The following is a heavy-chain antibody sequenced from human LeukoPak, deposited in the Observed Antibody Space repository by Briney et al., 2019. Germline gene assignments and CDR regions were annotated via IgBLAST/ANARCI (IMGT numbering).Heavy chain of an antibody. Sequence: GGSLRLSCAASGFTFNSHGIHWVRQAPGKGLEWVAFIWYDGSNKYYADSVKGRFTISRDNSKNTLYLQMNSLIAEDTAVYYCARARTTRVFDYWGQGTLVTVSS. D-gene: IGHD4-17*01. J-gene: IGHJ4*02. V-gene: IGHV3-33*01. CDR1: GFTFNSHG. CDR2: IWYDGSNK. CDR3: ARARTTRVFDY.